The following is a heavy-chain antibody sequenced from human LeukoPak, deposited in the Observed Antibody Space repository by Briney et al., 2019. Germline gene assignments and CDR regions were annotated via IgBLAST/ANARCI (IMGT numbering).Heavy chain of an antibody. CDR2: ISHYSGNT. D-gene: IGHD2-15*01. Sequence: GASVKVSCKASGYTFTSYGISWVRQAPGQGLEWMGWISHYSGNTIYAQKFQDRVTMTTDTSTSTALMELRNLRSDDTAVYYCAADLEMIFAFDIWGQGTMVTVSS. J-gene: IGHJ3*02. CDR3: AADLEMIFAFDI. V-gene: IGHV1-18*01. CDR1: GYTFTSYG.